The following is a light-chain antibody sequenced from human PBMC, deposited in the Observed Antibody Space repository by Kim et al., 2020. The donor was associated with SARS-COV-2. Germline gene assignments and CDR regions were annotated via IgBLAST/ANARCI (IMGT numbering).Light chain of an antibody. CDR3: SSYTSSSTYVV. CDR2: DVS. Sequence: QSITFSCTGTSSDVGGYNYVSWYQQHPGKAPKLMIYDVSKRPSGVSNRFSGSKSGNTASLTISGLQAEDEADYYCSSYTSSSTYVVFGGGTQLTVL. J-gene: IGLJ2*01. CDR1: SSDVGGYNY. V-gene: IGLV2-14*04.